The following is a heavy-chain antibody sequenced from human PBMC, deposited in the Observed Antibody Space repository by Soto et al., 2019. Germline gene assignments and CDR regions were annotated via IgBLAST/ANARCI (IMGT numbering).Heavy chain of an antibody. CDR1: GFTFSSYG. J-gene: IGHJ4*02. Sequence: GGSLRLSCAASGFTFSSYGMDWVRQAPGKGLEWVAVIWYDGSNKYYADSVKGRFTISRDNSKNTLYLQMNSLRAEDTAVYYCAREGTINPAFDYWGQGTLVTVSS. CDR3: AREGTINPAFDY. CDR2: IWYDGSNK. V-gene: IGHV3-33*01. D-gene: IGHD3-9*01.